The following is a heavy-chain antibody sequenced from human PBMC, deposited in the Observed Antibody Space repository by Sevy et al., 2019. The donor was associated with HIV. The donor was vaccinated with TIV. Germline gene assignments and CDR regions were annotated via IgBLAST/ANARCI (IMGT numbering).Heavy chain of an antibody. CDR3: AREGCTKPHDY. Sequence: GGSLRLSCAAYGFTFSKYSMSWIRQTPGKGLEWVSTFSFGCGKINYPDSVKGRFTISRDDSRNTFYLQMNSLRAEDTAIYYCAREGCTKPHDYWGQGTVVTVSS. D-gene: IGHD2-8*01. J-gene: IGHJ4*02. CDR1: GFTFSKYS. CDR2: FSFGCGKI. V-gene: IGHV3-23*01.